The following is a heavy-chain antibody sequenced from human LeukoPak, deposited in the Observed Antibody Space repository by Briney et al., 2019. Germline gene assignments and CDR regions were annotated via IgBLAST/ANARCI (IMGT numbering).Heavy chain of an antibody. CDR1: GGSISSGSYY. CDR2: LYSSGTT. J-gene: IGHJ4*02. Sequence: PSETLSVTCTVSGGSISSGSYYWIWIRQHPGKGLEWLGYLYSSGTTYYSPSLKSRVTMSRDTSKNQFSLNLSSVTAADTAVYYCARAPIAVAGTGGFDYWGQGILVTVSS. CDR3: ARAPIAVAGTGGFDY. D-gene: IGHD6-19*01. V-gene: IGHV4-31*03.